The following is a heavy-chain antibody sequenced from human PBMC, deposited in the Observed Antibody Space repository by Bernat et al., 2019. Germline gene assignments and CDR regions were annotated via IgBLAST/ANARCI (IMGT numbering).Heavy chain of an antibody. CDR1: GFTFSGSA. Sequence: EVQLVESGGGLVQPGGSLKLSCAASGFTFSGSAMHWVRQASGKGLEWVGRIRSKANSYATAYAASVKGRFTISRDDSKNTAYLQMNSLKTEDTAVYYCTRRARIAARTESIIDYWGQGTLVTVSS. J-gene: IGHJ4*02. CDR3: TRRARIAARTESIIDY. V-gene: IGHV3-73*02. CDR2: IRSKANSYAT. D-gene: IGHD6-6*01.